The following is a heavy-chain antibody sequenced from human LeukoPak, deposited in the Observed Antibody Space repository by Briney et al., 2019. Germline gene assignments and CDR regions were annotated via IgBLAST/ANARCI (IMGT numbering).Heavy chain of an antibody. V-gene: IGHV4-4*02. D-gene: IGHD3-10*01. CDR1: GGSISSSNW. CDR2: IYHSGST. J-gene: IGHJ4*02. Sequence: PSETLSLTCAVSGGSISSSNWWSWVRQPQGQGLEWIGEIYHSGSTNYNPSLKSRVTISVDKSKNQFSLRLSSVTAADTAVYYCARVRYGSSNYFDYWGQGTLVTVSS. CDR3: ARVRYGSSNYFDY.